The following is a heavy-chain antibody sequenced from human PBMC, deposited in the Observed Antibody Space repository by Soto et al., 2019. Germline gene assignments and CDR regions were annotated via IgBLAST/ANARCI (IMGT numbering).Heavy chain of an antibody. D-gene: IGHD5-18*01. CDR1: GFTVSSNY. CDR3: ARSGYSYGDDGFDI. CDR2: IYSGGST. J-gene: IGHJ3*02. V-gene: IGHV3-66*01. Sequence: EVQLVESGGGMVQPGGSLRLSCVASGFTVSSNYMNWVRQAPGKGLEWVSIIYSGGSTNYADSVKGRFTISRDNSKNTLYLQMNSRIAEDTAVYYCARSGYSYGDDGFDIWGQGTMVTVSS.